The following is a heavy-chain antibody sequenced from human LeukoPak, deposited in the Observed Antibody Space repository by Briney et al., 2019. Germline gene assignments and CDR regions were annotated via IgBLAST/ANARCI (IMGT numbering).Heavy chain of an antibody. D-gene: IGHD3-10*01. V-gene: IGHV4-4*07. CDR2: IYTSGST. Sequence: PSETLCLTCTVSGGAISSYYWSWIRQPAGKGLEWIGRIYTSGSTNYNPSLKSRVTMSVDTSKNQFSLKLSSVTAADTAVYYCARVLFVGGAFDIWGQGTMVTVSS. J-gene: IGHJ3*02. CDR1: GGAISSYY. CDR3: ARVLFVGGAFDI.